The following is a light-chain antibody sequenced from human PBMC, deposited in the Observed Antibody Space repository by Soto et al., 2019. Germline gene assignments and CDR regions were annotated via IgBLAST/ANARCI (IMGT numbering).Light chain of an antibody. J-gene: IGKJ1*01. V-gene: IGKV3-15*01. Sequence: EIVLTQPPATLLVSQGERATLSCRASQSVSSNLAWYQQKPGQAPRLLIYGASARATGIPARFSGSGSGTEFTLTISSLQSEDFAVYYCQQYNNWPQTFGQGTKVDIK. CDR3: QQYNNWPQT. CDR1: QSVSSN. CDR2: GAS.